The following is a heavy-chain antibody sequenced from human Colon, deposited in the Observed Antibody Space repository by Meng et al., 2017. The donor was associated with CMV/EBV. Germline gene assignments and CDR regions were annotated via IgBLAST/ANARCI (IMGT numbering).Heavy chain of an antibody. J-gene: IGHJ4*02. CDR3: AGGSCQSSEFLQY. CDR1: GGWFREYY. CDR2: ICYSASISY. Sequence: LQLWRAGLLNPSYALSGGCSVDGGWFREYYRTWNRQPPGRGLNWSGEICYSASISYSYNSSLNTCVTISIDTSKYQFSPELTSVSAADTAVYYCAGGSCQSSEFLQYWGQGTLVTVAS. D-gene: IGHD3-16*01. V-gene: IGHV4-34*01.